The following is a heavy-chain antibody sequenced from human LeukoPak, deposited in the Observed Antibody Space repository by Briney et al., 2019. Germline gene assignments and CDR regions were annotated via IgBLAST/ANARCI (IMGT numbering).Heavy chain of an antibody. CDR2: FNPNSGGT. CDR3: AGDKVATAGYCSGSSCYWYYYGMDV. J-gene: IGHJ6*02. CDR1: GYTFTGYY. D-gene: IGHD2-15*01. Sequence: ASVKVSCKASGYTFTGYYMHWVRQAPGQGLEWMGWFNPNSGGTNYAQKFQGRVTMTRDTSISTAYMELSRLRSSSPAAYYCAGDKVATAGYCSGSSCYWYYYGMDVWGQGTTVTVSS. V-gene: IGHV1-2*02.